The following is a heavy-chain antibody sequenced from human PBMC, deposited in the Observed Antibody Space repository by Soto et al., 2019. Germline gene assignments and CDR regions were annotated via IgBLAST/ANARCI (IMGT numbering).Heavy chain of an antibody. V-gene: IGHV4-31*03. J-gene: IGHJ6*02. Sequence: PSETLSLTCTVSGGSISSGGYYWSWIRQHPGKGLEWIGYIYYSGSTYYNPSLKSRVTISVDTSKNQFSLKLSSVTAADTAVYYCARDRGSYDILTGYYTYGMDVWGQGTTVTVSS. CDR3: ARDRGSYDILTGYYTYGMDV. D-gene: IGHD3-9*01. CDR1: GGSISSGGYY. CDR2: IYYSGST.